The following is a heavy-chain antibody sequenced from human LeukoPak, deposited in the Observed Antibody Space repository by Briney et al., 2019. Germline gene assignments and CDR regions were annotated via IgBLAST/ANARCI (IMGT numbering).Heavy chain of an antibody. V-gene: IGHV5-51*01. D-gene: IGHD5-24*01. J-gene: IGHJ1*01. CDR3: ARQGSRDGYNYVKD. Sequence: KNGESLKISCKGSVYSFTSYWIGWVRQMPGKGLEWMGIIYPGDSNTRYSPSFQGHVTTSADKSISTAYLQWSSRKAADTASYYCARQGSRDGYNYVKDWGEGTLVTV. CDR2: IYPGDSNT. CDR1: VYSFTSYW.